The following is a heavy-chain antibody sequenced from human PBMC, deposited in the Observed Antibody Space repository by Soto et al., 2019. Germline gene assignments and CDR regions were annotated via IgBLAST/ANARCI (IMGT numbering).Heavy chain of an antibody. V-gene: IGHV4-34*01. CDR2: INHSGST. CDR1: GGSFSGYY. Sequence: QVQLQQWGAGLLKPSETLSLTCAVYGGSFSGYYWSWIRQPPGKGLEWIGEINHSGSTNYNPSLKSRVTISVDTSKNQFSRKLSSVTAADTAVYYCARGGRDGYTVWGQGTLVTVSS. CDR3: ARGGRDGYTV. J-gene: IGHJ4*02. D-gene: IGHD5-12*01.